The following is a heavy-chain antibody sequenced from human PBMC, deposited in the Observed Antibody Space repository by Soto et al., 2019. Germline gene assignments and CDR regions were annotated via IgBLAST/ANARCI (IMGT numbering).Heavy chain of an antibody. J-gene: IGHJ5*02. V-gene: IGHV3-30-3*01. D-gene: IGHD6-13*01. Sequence: QVQLVESGGGVVQPGRSLRLSCAASGFTFSSYAMHWVRQAPGKGLEWVAVISYDGSNKYYADSVKGRFTISRANSKDALNLQMNSLRAEDTAVYYCARDVGIAAKAGLNWFDPWGQGTLVTVSS. CDR1: GFTFSSYA. CDR2: ISYDGSNK. CDR3: ARDVGIAAKAGLNWFDP.